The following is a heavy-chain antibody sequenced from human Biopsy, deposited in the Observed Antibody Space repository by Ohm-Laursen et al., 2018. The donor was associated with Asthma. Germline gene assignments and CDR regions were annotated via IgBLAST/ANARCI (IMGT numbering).Heavy chain of an antibody. CDR3: ASDFPKDYVRYNFQF. J-gene: IGHJ4*02. V-gene: IGHV1-24*01. CDR1: GYSLTDLS. CDR2: HDHEEGGT. Sequence: SAKVSCKISGYSLTDLSMHWARQAPGQGLEWMGGHDHEEGGTVNARRFQGRVTMTEDTSTDTAYMELSSLSSDDTAVYYCASDFPKDYVRYNFQFWGQGTLVTVSS. D-gene: IGHD4-17*01.